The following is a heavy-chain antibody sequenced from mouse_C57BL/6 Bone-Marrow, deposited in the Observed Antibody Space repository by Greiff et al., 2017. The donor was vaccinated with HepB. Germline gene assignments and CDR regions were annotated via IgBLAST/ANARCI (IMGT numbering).Heavy chain of an antibody. CDR2: IDPETGGT. CDR3: TRSKVPYYYGSRGFDY. Sequence: QVQLKQSGAELVRPGASVTLSCKASGYTFTDYEMHWVKQTPVHGLEWIGAIDPETGGTAYNQKFKGKAILTADKSSSTAYMELRSLTSEDSAVYYGTRSKVPYYYGSRGFDYWGQGTTLTVSS. V-gene: IGHV1-15*01. CDR1: GYTFTDYE. J-gene: IGHJ2*01. D-gene: IGHD1-1*01.